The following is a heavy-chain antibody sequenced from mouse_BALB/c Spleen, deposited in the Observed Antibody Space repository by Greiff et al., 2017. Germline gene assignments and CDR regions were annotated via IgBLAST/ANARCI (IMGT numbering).Heavy chain of an antibody. CDR2: IYPGNSDT. D-gene: IGHD2-3*01. J-gene: IGHJ2*01. V-gene: IGHV1-5*01. CDR3: TREGILGLLYYFDY. CDR1: GYSFTSYW. Sequence: VQLQQSGTVLARPGASVKMSCKASGYSFTSYWMHWVKQRPGQGLEWIGAIYPGNSDTSYNQKFKGKAKLTAVTSASTAYMELSSLTNEDSAVYYCTREGILGLLYYFDYWGQGTTLTVSS.